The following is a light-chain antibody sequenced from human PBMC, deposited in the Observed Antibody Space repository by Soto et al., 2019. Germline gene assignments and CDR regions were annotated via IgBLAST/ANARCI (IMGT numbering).Light chain of an antibody. Sequence: EIVFTQSPGTLALSPGERAILSCRASHTVSGTYLAWFQQKPGQAPRLLIYGASSRATGVSDRFSGSGSGTDFTLTISRLEPEDFAVYYCQQYGRSPTWTFGQGTKVDIK. J-gene: IGKJ1*01. V-gene: IGKV3-20*01. CDR1: HTVSGTY. CDR3: QQYGRSPTWT. CDR2: GAS.